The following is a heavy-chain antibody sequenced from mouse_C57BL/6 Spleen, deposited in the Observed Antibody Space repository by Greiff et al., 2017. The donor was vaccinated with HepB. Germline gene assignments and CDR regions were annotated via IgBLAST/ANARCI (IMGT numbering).Heavy chain of an antibody. CDR1: GYTFTDYE. CDR3: TRAEALTGTGYAMYY. V-gene: IGHV1-15*01. Sequence: QVQLKESGAELVRPGASVTLSCKASGYTFTDYEMHWVKQTPVHGLEWIGAIDPETGGTAYNQKFKGKAILTADKSSSTAYMELRSLTSEDSAVYFCTRAEALTGTGYAMYYWGQGTSVTVSS. CDR2: IDPETGGT. J-gene: IGHJ4*01. D-gene: IGHD4-1*01.